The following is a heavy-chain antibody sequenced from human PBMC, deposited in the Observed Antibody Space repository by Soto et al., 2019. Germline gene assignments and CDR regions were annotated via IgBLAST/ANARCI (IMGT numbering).Heavy chain of an antibody. V-gene: IGHV4-4*02. D-gene: IGHD6-13*01. J-gene: IGHJ4*02. CDR2: IYHSGTT. Sequence: QVQLQESGPGLVEPSGTLSLTCAVSGASISNTNWWSWVRQPPGKGLKWIGEIYHSGTTNCDPSLKSRVTISVDKSKNQFSLKLSSVTAADTAVYYCAIPGAGDFDYWGQGTLVTVSS. CDR1: GASISNTNW. CDR3: AIPGAGDFDY.